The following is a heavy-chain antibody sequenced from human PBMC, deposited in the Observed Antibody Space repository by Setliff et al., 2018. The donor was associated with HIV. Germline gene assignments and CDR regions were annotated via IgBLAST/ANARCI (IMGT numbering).Heavy chain of an antibody. CDR1: GDSVSSNGAA. D-gene: IGHD1-1*01. Sequence: SQTLSLTCAISGDSVSSNGAAWNWIRQSPSRGLEWLGRTYYRSKWNTDYAVSVESRIAINPDTSKNQFSLQLNSVTPEDTAVYYCARGGDWDDCYDMDVWGKGTTVTVSS. J-gene: IGHJ6*03. CDR2: TYYRSKWNT. V-gene: IGHV6-1*01. CDR3: ARGGDWDDCYDMDV.